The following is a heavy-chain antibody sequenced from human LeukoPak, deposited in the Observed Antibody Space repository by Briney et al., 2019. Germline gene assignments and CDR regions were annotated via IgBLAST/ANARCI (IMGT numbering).Heavy chain of an antibody. D-gene: IGHD2-15*01. J-gene: IGHJ4*02. CDR2: TWSDGSEY. CDR1: GFAFSSFG. CDR3: ARDRGYCRGGRCYSNYFDL. V-gene: IGHV3-33*01. Sequence: GGSLRLSCAASGFAFSSFGMHWVRQAPGRGLEWVALTWSDGSEYFYPDSVKGRFTISRDNSKNTVYLQMNSLRAEDTAVYFCARDRGYCRGGRCYSNYFDLWGQGTLVTVSS.